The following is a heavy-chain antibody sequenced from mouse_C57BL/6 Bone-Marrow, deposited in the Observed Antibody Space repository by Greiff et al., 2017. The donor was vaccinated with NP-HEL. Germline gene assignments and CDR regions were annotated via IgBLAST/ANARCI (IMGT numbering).Heavy chain of an antibody. CDR3: AREEAITTVDYFDY. D-gene: IGHD1-1*01. V-gene: IGHV1-39*01. CDR2: INPNYGTT. J-gene: IGHJ2*01. CDR1: GYSFTDYN. Sequence: EVQGVESGPELVKPGASVKISCKASGYSFTDYNMNWVKQSNGKSLEWIGVINPNYGTTSYNQKFKGKATLTVDQSSSTAYMQLNSLTSEDSAVYYCAREEAITTVDYFDYWGQGTTLTVSS.